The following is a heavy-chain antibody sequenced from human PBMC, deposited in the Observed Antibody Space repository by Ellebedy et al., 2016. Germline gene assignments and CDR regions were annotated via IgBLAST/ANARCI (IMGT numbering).Heavy chain of an antibody. CDR3: AMTFLGYYDSSGSSFDY. Sequence: GGSLRLXCAASGFTFSSYSMNWVRQAPGKGLEWVSSISSSSSYIYYADSVKGRFTISRDNSKNTLYLQMNSLRAEDTAVYYCAMTFLGYYDSSGSSFDYWGQGTLVTVSS. J-gene: IGHJ4*02. CDR2: ISSSSSYI. V-gene: IGHV3-21*01. D-gene: IGHD3-22*01. CDR1: GFTFSSYS.